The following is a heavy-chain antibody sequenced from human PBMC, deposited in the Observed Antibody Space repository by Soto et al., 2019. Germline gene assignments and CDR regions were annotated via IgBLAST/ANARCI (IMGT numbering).Heavy chain of an antibody. V-gene: IGHV3-11*01. J-gene: IGHJ4*02. CDR1: GFFFTDYF. CDR3: ARQLERRVGAASH. CDR2: ISPSGDAT. Sequence: QVQLAESGGGLVKSGGSLTLSCSTSGFFFTDYFMSWIRQAPGKGLEWVSYISPSGDATHYADSVKGRFTISRDNTKNSLFLQMSSLRDDNTAVYYCARQLERRVGAASHWGQGTRVSVSS. D-gene: IGHD1-26*01.